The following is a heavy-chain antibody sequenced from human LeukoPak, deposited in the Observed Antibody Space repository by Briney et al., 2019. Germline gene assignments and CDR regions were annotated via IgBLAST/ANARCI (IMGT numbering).Heavy chain of an antibody. D-gene: IGHD3-3*01. CDR3: AKYNGEGYDFWSGFTSGGFDP. CDR2: ISGRGGSGGNS. CDR1: GLTFSSYA. J-gene: IGHJ5*02. V-gene: IGHV3-23*01. Sequence: GGCLSLSRAASGLTFSSYAMGGVRRAPGKGLEWVSAISGRGGSGGNSFYAESVKGRFTITRDNSKNTVYLQMNSLKTEDTAVYYCAKYNGEGYDFWSGFTSGGFDPWGQGTLVTVSS.